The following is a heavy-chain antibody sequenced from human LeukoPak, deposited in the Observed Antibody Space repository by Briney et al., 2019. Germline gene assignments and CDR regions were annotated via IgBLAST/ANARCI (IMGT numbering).Heavy chain of an antibody. CDR2: IIPIFGTA. V-gene: IGHV1-69*05. CDR1: GGTFSSYA. J-gene: IGHJ4*02. D-gene: IGHD4-23*01. CDR3: ARAGDYGGINYFDY. Sequence: SVKVSCKASGGTFSSYAISWVRQAPGQGIEWMGGIIPIFGTANYAQKFQGRVTITTDESTSTAYMELSSLRSEDTAVYYCARAGDYGGINYFDYWGQGTLVTVSS.